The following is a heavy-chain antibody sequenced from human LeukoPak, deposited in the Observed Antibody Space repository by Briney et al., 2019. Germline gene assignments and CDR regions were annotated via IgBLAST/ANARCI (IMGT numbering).Heavy chain of an antibody. CDR3: ANLPAANFDY. Sequence: QPGGSLRLSCAASGFTFSSYGMHWVRQAPGKGLEWVAFIRYDGSNKYYADSVKGRFTISRDNSKNTLYLQMNSLRAEDTAVYYCANLPAANFDYWGQGTLVTVSS. J-gene: IGHJ4*02. CDR1: GFTFSSYG. D-gene: IGHD2-2*01. V-gene: IGHV3-30*02. CDR2: IRYDGSNK.